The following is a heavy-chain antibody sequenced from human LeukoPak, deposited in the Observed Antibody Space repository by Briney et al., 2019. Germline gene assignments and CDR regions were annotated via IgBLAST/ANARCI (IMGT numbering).Heavy chain of an antibody. Sequence: GASVKVSCKASGYTFTGYYIHWVRQAPGQGLEWMGGINPNSGGTNYAQKFQGRVTMTRDTSMSTAYMELSGLRSDDTAVYYCSRDSGYCSGGSCWYFDFWGQGTLVTVSS. CDR1: GYTFTGYY. V-gene: IGHV1-2*02. J-gene: IGHJ4*02. CDR3: SRDSGYCSGGSCWYFDF. D-gene: IGHD2-15*01. CDR2: INPNSGGT.